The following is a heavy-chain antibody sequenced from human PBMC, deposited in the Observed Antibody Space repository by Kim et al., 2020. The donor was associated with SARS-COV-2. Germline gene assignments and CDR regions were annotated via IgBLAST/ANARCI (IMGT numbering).Heavy chain of an antibody. CDR3: SSNPVGIRGSDFDY. J-gene: IGHJ4*02. CDR2: IHSKADGGTT. V-gene: IGHV3-15*01. CDR1: GFTFSDAW. D-gene: IGHD1-26*01. Sequence: GGSLRLSCAASGFTFSDAWMSWVRQTPGKGLEWVARIHSKADGGTTDYAAPVNDRFTISRDDAKNTLFLQMNSLKTEDTAVYYCSSNPVGIRGSDFDYWGQGTLVTVSS.